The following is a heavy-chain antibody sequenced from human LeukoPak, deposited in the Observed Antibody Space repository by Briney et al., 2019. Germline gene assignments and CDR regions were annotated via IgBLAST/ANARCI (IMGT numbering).Heavy chain of an antibody. Sequence: GGSLRLSCAASAFTFSSYAMSWVRQAPGKGLEWVSAISASGDSTFYADSVKGRLTISRDNFKNTLFLQMNSLRAEDTAIYYCVKCGGGSCYSVAEYWGQGTLVTVSS. CDR1: AFTFSSYA. V-gene: IGHV3-23*01. CDR2: ISASGDST. J-gene: IGHJ4*02. CDR3: VKCGGGSCYSVAEY. D-gene: IGHD2-15*01.